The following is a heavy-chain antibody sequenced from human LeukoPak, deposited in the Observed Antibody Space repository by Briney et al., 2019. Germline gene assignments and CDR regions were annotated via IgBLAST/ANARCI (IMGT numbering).Heavy chain of an antibody. CDR1: GYTFTSYY. D-gene: IGHD2-15*01. J-gene: IGHJ4*02. V-gene: IGHV1-46*01. CDR2: INSSGGST. CDR3: ARVRYCSGGSCYSGFDY. Sequence: GASVKVSCKASGYTFTSYYMHWVRQAPGQGLEWMGIINSSGGSTSYAQKFQGRVTMTRDTSTSTVHMELSSLRSEDTAVYYCARVRYCSGGSCYSGFDYWGQGTLVTVSS.